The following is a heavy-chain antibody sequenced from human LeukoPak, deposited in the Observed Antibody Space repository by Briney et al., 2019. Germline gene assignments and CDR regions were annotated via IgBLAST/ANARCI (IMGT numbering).Heavy chain of an antibody. V-gene: IGHV4-38-2*02. Sequence: PSETLSLPCTVSGYSISSGYYWGWIRQPPGKGLEWIGSIYHSGSTYYNPSLKSRVTISVDTSKNQFSLKLSSVTAADTAVYYCARANQGYSYGYVWFDPWGQGTLVTVSS. D-gene: IGHD5-18*01. CDR1: GYSISSGYY. CDR2: IYHSGST. CDR3: ARANQGYSYGYVWFDP. J-gene: IGHJ5*02.